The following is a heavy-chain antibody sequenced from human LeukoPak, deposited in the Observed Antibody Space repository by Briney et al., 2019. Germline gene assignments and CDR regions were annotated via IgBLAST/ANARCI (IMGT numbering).Heavy chain of an antibody. CDR1: GYSFTSYW. CDR2: TYPGDSDA. J-gene: IGHJ4*02. V-gene: IGHV5-51*01. D-gene: IGHD3-10*01. Sequence: GESPKISCKGSGYSFTSYWIVWVRQMPGKGLEWMGITYPGDSDARYSPSFQGQVTISADKSISTAYLQWSSLKASDTAMYYCARRWARGAYYFDYWGQGTLVTVSS. CDR3: ARRWARGAYYFDY.